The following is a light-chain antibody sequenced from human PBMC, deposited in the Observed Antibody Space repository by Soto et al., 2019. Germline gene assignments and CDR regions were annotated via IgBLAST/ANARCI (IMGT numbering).Light chain of an antibody. CDR2: EVS. V-gene: IGLV2-18*02. CDR3: SSYTSSNTVM. Sequence: QSALTQPPSVSGSPGQSVTISCTGTSSDVGSYNRVSWYQQPPGTAPKLVIYEVSNRPSGVPARFSGSKSGNTASLTISGLQAEDEADYYCSSYTSSNTVMFGGGTKLTVL. CDR1: SSDVGSYNR. J-gene: IGLJ3*02.